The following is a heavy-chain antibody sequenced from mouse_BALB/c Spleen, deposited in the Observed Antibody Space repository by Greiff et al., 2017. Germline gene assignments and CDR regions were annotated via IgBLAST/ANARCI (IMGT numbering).Heavy chain of an antibody. CDR2: IYPGGGYT. D-gene: IGHD2-10*01. J-gene: IGHJ4*01. Sequence: QVQLQQSGAELVRPGTSVKISCKASGYTFTNYWLGWVKQRPGHGLEWIGDIYPGGGYTNYNEKFKGKATLTADTSSSTAYMQLSSLTSEDSAVYFCAAYYGKGAYYAMDYWGQGTSATVSS. CDR1: GYTFTNYW. CDR3: AAYYGKGAYYAMDY. V-gene: IGHV1-63*02.